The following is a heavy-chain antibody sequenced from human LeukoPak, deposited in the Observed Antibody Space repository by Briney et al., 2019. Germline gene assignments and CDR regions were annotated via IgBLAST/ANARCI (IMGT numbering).Heavy chain of an antibody. CDR1: GFTFGSYS. V-gene: IGHV3-21*04. CDR2: ISNRSSDI. J-gene: IGHJ6*02. Sequence: PGGSLRLSCAPSGFTFGSYSMNWVRQAPGKGLEWVSSISNRSSDIYYEDAVKGRFTIPRDNAKNSLYLQMTSLRSEDTAVYYCASPTKTYHYYYYGMEVWGQGTTVTVSS. CDR3: ASPTKTYHYYYYGMEV.